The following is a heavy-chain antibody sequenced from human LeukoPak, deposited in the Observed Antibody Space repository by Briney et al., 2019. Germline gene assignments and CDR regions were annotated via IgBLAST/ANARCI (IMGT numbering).Heavy chain of an antibody. D-gene: IGHD5-12*01. J-gene: IGHJ4*02. CDR1: GFTFDDYG. V-gene: IGHV3-30*03. Sequence: GGSLRLSCVASGFTFDDYGMHWVRQAPGKGLEWLAVISYDGTNKYYADSVKGRFTISRDNSKNTLSLQMNSLRVEDTAVYYCARGGDYDFFDYWGQGTLVTVSS. CDR2: ISYDGTNK. CDR3: ARGGDYDFFDY.